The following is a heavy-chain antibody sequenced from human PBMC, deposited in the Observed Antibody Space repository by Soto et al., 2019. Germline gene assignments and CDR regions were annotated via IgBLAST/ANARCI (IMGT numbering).Heavy chain of an antibody. CDR1: GDRFPIHRAA. J-gene: IGHJ6*02. CDR3: ARGGYVRYYYYGMDV. V-gene: IGHV6-1*01. D-gene: IGHD1-1*01. Sequence: SQPLSLTCDISGDRFPIHRAACNWIRQPPSRGLEWLGRTYYRSKWYNDYAVSVKSRITINPDTSKNQFSLQLNSVTPEDTAVYYCARGGYVRYYYYGMDVWGQGPTVTVSS. CDR2: TYYRSKWYN.